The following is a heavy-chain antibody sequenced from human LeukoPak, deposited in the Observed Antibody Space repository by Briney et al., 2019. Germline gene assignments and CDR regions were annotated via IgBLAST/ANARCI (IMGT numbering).Heavy chain of an antibody. CDR3: ARYKGLGD. CDR1: GFTFSDYY. V-gene: IGHV3-11*01. D-gene: IGHD1-1*01. CDR2: ISPSGTTM. J-gene: IGHJ4*02. Sequence: GGSLRLSCAASGFTFSDYYMGWIRQAPGKGLEWVSYISPSGTTMFYADSVKGRFTIPRDNAKSSLSLQMNSLRAEDSAVYYCARYKGLGDWGQGTLVTVSS.